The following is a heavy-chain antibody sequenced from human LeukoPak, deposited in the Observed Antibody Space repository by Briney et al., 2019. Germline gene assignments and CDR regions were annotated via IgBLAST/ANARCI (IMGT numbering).Heavy chain of an antibody. J-gene: IGHJ4*02. CDR2: IYSGGNT. V-gene: IGHV3-66*02. CDR3: ASNGGNSGIFLQLDY. CDR1: GFTIGTNY. Sequence: TGGSLRLSCAASGFTIGTNYQSWVRQAPGKGLEWVSVIYSGGNTYSADSVKGRFTISRDNSKNTLYLQMNSLRVEDTAVYYCASNGGNSGIFLQLDYWGQGTLVTVSS. D-gene: IGHD7-27*01.